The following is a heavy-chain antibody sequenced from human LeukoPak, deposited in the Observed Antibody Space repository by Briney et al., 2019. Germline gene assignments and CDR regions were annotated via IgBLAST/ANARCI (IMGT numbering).Heavy chain of an antibody. D-gene: IGHD1-1*01. CDR2: ISSNGGST. J-gene: IGHJ6*03. CDR1: GFTFSSYS. CDR3: AREPTTYYYMDV. Sequence: PGGSLRLSCAASGFTFSSYSMNWVRQAPGKGLEYVSGISSNGGSTFYASSVKGRFTISRDNAKNSLYLQMNSLRAEDTAVYYCAREPTTYYYMDVWGKGTTVTVSS. V-gene: IGHV3-64*01.